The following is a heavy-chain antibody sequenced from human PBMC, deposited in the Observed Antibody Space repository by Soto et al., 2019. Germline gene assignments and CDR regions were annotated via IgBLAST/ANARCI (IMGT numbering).Heavy chain of an antibody. J-gene: IGHJ4*02. CDR1: GESISRRSDD. CDR2: IYHRGRN. Sequence: SETLSLTCIVSGESISRRSDDWGWILEPPWKGLEWIGSIYHRGRNYYNPHFKSRVTISIDTSKNPSSLKLSSVTATDTAVYYCARQRTTVVTQAYFDHWGQGALVTVSS. D-gene: IGHD2-21*02. V-gene: IGHV4-39*01. CDR3: ARQRTTVVTQAYFDH.